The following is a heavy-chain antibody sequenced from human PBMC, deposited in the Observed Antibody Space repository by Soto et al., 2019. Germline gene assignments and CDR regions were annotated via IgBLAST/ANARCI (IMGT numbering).Heavy chain of an antibody. J-gene: IGHJ5*02. Sequence: SETLSLTCTVSGGSISSSSYYWGWIRQPPGKGLEWIGSIYYSGSTYYNPSLKSRVTISVDTSKNQFSLKLSSVTAADTAVYYCARHWLFYYDSSGLRLNWFDPWGQGTLVTVSS. CDR3: ARHWLFYYDSSGLRLNWFDP. CDR2: IYYSGST. V-gene: IGHV4-39*01. D-gene: IGHD3-22*01. CDR1: GGSISSSSYY.